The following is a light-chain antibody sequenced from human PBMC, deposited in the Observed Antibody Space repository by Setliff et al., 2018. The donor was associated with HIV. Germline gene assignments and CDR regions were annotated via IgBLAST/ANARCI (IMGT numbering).Light chain of an antibody. Sequence: QSVLTQPASVSGSPGQSITISCTGSSSDVGGYNYVSWYQQHPGKAPKLMIYDVSQLPSGVSDRFSGSKSGITASLTISGLQPEDESDYYCSSYTASSTLVFGGGTK. J-gene: IGLJ3*02. CDR3: SSYTASSTLV. V-gene: IGLV2-14*03. CDR2: DVS. CDR1: SSDVGGYNY.